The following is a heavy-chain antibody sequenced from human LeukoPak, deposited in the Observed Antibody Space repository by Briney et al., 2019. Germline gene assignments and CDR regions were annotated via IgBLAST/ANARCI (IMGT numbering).Heavy chain of an antibody. D-gene: IGHD3-9*01. V-gene: IGHV5-51*01. Sequence: GESLKISCKGSGYSFTSYWIGWVRQMPGKGVEWMGIIYPGDSDTRYSPSFQGQVTISADKSISTAYLQWSSLKASDTAMYYCARQNYDILTGYYTAFDYWGQGTLVTVSS. CDR3: ARQNYDILTGYYTAFDY. CDR1: GYSFTSYW. CDR2: IYPGDSDT. J-gene: IGHJ4*02.